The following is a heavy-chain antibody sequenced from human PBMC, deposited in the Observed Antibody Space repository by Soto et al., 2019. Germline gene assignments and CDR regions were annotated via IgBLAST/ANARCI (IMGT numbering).Heavy chain of an antibody. Sequence: QVQLQQWGAGLLKPSETLSLTCAVYGGSFSGYYWSWIRQPPGKGLEWIGEINHSGSTNYNPSLKSRVTLSVDTSRHQCSLKLSSVPAADTAVYYCARRLGVLLWFGEVDYWGQGTLVTVSS. CDR2: INHSGST. D-gene: IGHD3-10*01. J-gene: IGHJ4*02. CDR3: ARRLGVLLWFGEVDY. CDR1: GGSFSGYY. V-gene: IGHV4-34*01.